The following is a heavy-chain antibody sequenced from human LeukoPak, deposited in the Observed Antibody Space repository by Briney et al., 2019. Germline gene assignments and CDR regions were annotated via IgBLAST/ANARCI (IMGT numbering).Heavy chain of an antibody. D-gene: IGHD2-8*02. J-gene: IGHJ3*02. CDR2: VNESGGT. V-gene: IGHV4-34*01. CDR3: ARRKYWGHEAFDI. CDR1: IDSFSNYH. Sequence: SETLSLTCAVYIDSFSNYHWNWIRQTPAKGMEWIGEVNESGGTNISPSLRSRVILSVDTSKNQFSLKLSSVTAADTAVYYCARRKYWGHEAFDIWGQGTMVTVSS.